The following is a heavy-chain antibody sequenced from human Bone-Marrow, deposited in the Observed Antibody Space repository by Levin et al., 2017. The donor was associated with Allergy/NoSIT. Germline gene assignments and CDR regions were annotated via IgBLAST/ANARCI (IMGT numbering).Heavy chain of an antibody. V-gene: IGHV3-30*18. Sequence: GESLKISCAASGFTFSSYGMHWVRQAPGKGLEWVAVISYDGSNKYYADSVKGRFTISRDNSKNTLYLQMNSLRAEDTAVYYCAKPSAGVDYGDSPWGYFDYWGQGTLVTVSS. J-gene: IGHJ4*02. CDR3: AKPSAGVDYGDSPWGYFDY. CDR2: ISYDGSNK. CDR1: GFTFSSYG. D-gene: IGHD4-17*01.